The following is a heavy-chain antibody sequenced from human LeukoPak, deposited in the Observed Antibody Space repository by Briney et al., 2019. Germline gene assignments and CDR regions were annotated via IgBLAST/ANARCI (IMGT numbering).Heavy chain of an antibody. D-gene: IGHD4-17*01. CDR1: GGSISSSSYY. J-gene: IGHJ3*02. Sequence: PSETLSLTCTVSGGSISSSSYYWGWIRQPPGKGLEWIGSIYYSGSTYYNPSRKSRVTISVDTSKNQFSLKLSSVTAADTAVYYCARYGPVGPAAFDIWGQGTMVTVSS. CDR2: IYYSGST. V-gene: IGHV4-39*01. CDR3: ARYGPVGPAAFDI.